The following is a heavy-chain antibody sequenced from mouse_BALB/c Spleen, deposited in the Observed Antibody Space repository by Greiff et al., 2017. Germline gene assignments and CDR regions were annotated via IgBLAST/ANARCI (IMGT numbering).Heavy chain of an antibody. D-gene: IGHD2-4*01. V-gene: IGHV2-9*02. Sequence: VQVVESGPGLVAPSQSLSITCTVSGFSLTSYGVHWVRQPPGKGLEWLGVIWAGGSTNYNSALMSRLSISKDNSKSQVFLKMNSLQTDDTAMYYCARENDYSWFAYWGQGTLVTVSA. CDR3: ARENDYSWFAY. J-gene: IGHJ3*01. CDR2: IWAGGST. CDR1: GFSLTSYG.